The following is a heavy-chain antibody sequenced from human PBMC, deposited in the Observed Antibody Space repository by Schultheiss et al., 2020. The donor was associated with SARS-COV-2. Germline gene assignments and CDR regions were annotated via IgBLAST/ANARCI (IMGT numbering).Heavy chain of an antibody. Sequence: KVSCKGSAYTFTNYWISWVRQMPGKGLEWMGRIDPSDSYTDYSPSFQGHVTISADKSISTAYLQWNSLKASDTAMYYCAREITGGDLYWYFDLWGRGTLVTVSS. CDR2: IDPSDSYT. J-gene: IGHJ2*01. V-gene: IGHV5-10-1*01. CDR1: AYTFTNYW. D-gene: IGHD2-21*02. CDR3: AREITGGDLYWYFDL.